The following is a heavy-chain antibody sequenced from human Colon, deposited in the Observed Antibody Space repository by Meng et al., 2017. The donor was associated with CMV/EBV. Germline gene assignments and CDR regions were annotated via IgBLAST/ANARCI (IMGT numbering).Heavy chain of an antibody. CDR2: IYYTGND. D-gene: IGHD5-24*01. CDR3: ARMALHWYFDL. Sequence: QVQLQEPGPGLVKPSETLSLTCTVSGDSISGRSCYWGWIRQPPGKGLEWIASIYYTGNDYHNPSLKSRVTISIDTSNNQFSLRLTSVTAADTAVYYCARMALHWYFDLWGRGTLVTVSS. V-gene: IGHV4-39*07. J-gene: IGHJ2*01. CDR1: GDSISGRSCY.